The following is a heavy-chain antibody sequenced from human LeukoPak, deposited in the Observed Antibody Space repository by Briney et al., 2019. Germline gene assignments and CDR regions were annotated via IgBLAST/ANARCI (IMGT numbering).Heavy chain of an antibody. Sequence: PGGSLRLSCAPSGFSFSSYGMHWVRQAPGKGLEWVAFIRYDGSNKYYADSVKGRFTISRDNSKNTLYLQMNSLRAEDTAVYYCAKDPAGDSRGWNGGYSYMDVWGKGTTVTVSS. CDR1: GFSFSSYG. D-gene: IGHD6-19*01. V-gene: IGHV3-30*02. CDR2: IRYDGSNK. J-gene: IGHJ6*03. CDR3: AKDPAGDSRGWNGGYSYMDV.